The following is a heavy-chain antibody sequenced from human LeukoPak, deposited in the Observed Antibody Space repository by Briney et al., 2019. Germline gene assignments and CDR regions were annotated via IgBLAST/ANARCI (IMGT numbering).Heavy chain of an antibody. V-gene: IGHV3-23*01. CDR3: AKSYSSGWARGFDY. J-gene: IGHJ4*02. CDR1: GFTFSSYA. CDR2: ISGSAVST. Sequence: GGSLRLSCAASGFTFSSYAMSWVRQAPGMGLEWVSAISGSAVSTYYADSVKGRFTISRDNSKNTLYLQMNSLRAEDTAVYYCAKSYSSGWARGFDYWGQGTLVTVSS. D-gene: IGHD6-19*01.